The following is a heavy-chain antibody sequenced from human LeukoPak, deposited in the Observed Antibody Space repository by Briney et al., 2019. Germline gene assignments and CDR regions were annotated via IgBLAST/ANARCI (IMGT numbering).Heavy chain of an antibody. J-gene: IGHJ4*02. CDR3: ARDLEAVAGTWGIVDY. CDR1: GFTFSIYG. V-gene: IGHV3-48*01. Sequence: GGSLRLSCAASGFTFSIYGMNWVRQAPGKGPEWVSYISSSSSTIYYADSVKGRFTISRDNAKNSLYLQMNSLRAEDTAVYYCARDLEAVAGTWGIVDYWGQGTLVTVSS. D-gene: IGHD6-19*01. CDR2: ISSSSSTI.